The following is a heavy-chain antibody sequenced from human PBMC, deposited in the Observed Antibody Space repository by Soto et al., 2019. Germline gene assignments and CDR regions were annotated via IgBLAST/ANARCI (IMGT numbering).Heavy chain of an antibody. CDR1: GFTFSTYS. CDR2: ISSGGSTI. CDR3: ARSGVEQQLVSPYYYGMDV. V-gene: IGHV3-48*01. D-gene: IGHD6-13*01. Sequence: PGGSLRLSCAASGFTFSTYSMNWVRQAPGKGLEWVSYISSGGSTIYYADSVKGRFTISRDNAKNTLYLQMNSLRAEDTAVYYCARSGVEQQLVSPYYYGMDVWGQGTTVTVSS. J-gene: IGHJ6*02.